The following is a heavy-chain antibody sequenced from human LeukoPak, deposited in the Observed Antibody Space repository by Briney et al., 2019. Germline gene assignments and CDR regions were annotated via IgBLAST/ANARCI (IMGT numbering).Heavy chain of an antibody. CDR3: AKGHSSGWYYFDY. V-gene: IGHV3-30*18. CDR1: GFTFSSYG. Sequence: GGSLRHSCAASGFTFSSYGMHWVRQAPGKGLEWVAVISYHGSNKYYADSVKGRFTISRDNSKNTLYLQMNSLRAEDTAMYYCAKGHSSGWYYFDYWGQGTLVTVSS. CDR2: ISYHGSNK. D-gene: IGHD6-19*01. J-gene: IGHJ4*02.